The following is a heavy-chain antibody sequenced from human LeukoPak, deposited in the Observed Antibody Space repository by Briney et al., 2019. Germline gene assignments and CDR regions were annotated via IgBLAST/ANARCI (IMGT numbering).Heavy chain of an antibody. CDR2: ISSSSSYI. D-gene: IGHD3-22*01. CDR3: ARWHYDSSGYYLFDY. Sequence: PGGSLRLSCAASGFTFSSYSMNWVRQAPGKGLEWVSSISSSSSYIYYADSVKGRFTISRDNAKSSLYLQMNSLRAEDTAVYYCARWHYDSSGYYLFDYWGQGTLVTVSS. J-gene: IGHJ4*02. V-gene: IGHV3-21*01. CDR1: GFTFSSYS.